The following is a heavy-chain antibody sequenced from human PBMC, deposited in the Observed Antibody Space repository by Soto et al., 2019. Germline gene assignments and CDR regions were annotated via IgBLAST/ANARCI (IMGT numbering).Heavy chain of an antibody. D-gene: IGHD5-18*01. V-gene: IGHV4-39*01. CDR1: GGSISSSSYY. J-gene: IGHJ2*01. CDR3: ARSAIATHWFFDL. Sequence: SETLSLTCTVSGGSISSSSYYWGWIRQPPGKGLEWIGSIYYSGSTYYNPSLKSHVTISVDTSKDQFSLELTSVTAADTALYYCARSAIATHWFFDLWGRGTLVTVSS. CDR2: IYYSGST.